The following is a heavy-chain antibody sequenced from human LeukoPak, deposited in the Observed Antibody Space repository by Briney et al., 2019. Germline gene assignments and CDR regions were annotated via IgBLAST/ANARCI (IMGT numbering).Heavy chain of an antibody. CDR2: IYHSGST. Sequence: SETLSLTCTVSGGSISSGGYSWSWIRQPPGKGLEWIGYIYHSGSTYYNPSLKSRVTISVDRSKNQFSLKLSSVTAADTAVYYCARGDSSGFLFDFWGQGTLVTVSS. V-gene: IGHV4-30-2*01. CDR1: GGSISSGGYS. D-gene: IGHD3-22*01. CDR3: ARGDSSGFLFDF. J-gene: IGHJ4*02.